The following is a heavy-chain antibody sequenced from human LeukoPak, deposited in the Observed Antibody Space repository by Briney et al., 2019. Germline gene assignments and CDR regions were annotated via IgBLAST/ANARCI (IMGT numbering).Heavy chain of an antibody. CDR2: ISWNSGSI. Sequence: PGRSLRLSCAASGFTFDDYAMHWVRQAPGKGLEWVSGISWNSGSIGYADSVKGRFTISRDNAKNSLYLQMNSLRAEDTALYYCAKSLWLRAYYFDYWGQGTLVTVSS. CDR3: AKSLWLRAYYFDY. V-gene: IGHV3-9*01. J-gene: IGHJ4*02. CDR1: GFTFDDYA. D-gene: IGHD5-18*01.